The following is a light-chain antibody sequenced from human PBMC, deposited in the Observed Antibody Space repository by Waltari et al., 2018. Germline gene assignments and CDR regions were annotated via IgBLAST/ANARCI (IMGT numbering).Light chain of an antibody. CDR3: QQHYSSLWT. CDR1: QGISNS. J-gene: IGKJ1*01. CDR2: LTS. Sequence: DIQMTQSPSSLSASVGDRVTITCRASQGISNSLAWYQQKPGKAPKLLLYLTSRLESGVPSRFSGSGSGTDHTLTISSLQPEDFATYYCQQHYSSLWTFGQGTKVEIK. V-gene: IGKV1-NL1*01.